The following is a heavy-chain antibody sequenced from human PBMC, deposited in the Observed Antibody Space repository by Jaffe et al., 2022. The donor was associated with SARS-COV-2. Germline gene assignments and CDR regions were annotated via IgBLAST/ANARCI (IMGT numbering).Heavy chain of an antibody. CDR3: STGGYFFDF. V-gene: IGHV3-15*01. CDR1: GFIFSNAW. J-gene: IGHJ4*02. Sequence: EVQMVESGGDLVKPGGSLRLSCAASGFIFSNAWMNWVRQAPGKGLEWVGRIKSKPSGGTTDYAAPVKGRFSVSRDDSINTVYLQMNSLKIEDTAVYYCSTGGYFFDFWGQGTLVTVSS. CDR2: IKSKPSGGTT.